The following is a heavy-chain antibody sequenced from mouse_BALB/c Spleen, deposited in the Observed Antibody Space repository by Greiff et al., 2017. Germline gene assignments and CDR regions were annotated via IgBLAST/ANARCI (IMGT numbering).Heavy chain of an antibody. CDR1: GFSLTSYG. CDR2: IWSGGST. D-gene: IGHD3-1*01. J-gene: IGHJ4*01. V-gene: IGHV2-2*02. CDR3: ARDERFRASCYAMDY. Sequence: QVQLQQSGPGLVQPAQSLSISCTASGFSLTSYGVHWVRQSPGKGLEWLGVIWSGGSTNYNAAFISGLSISKDNSTSQVFFYMNSLQAKDTAIYYYARDERFRASCYAMDYWGQGTSVTVSS.